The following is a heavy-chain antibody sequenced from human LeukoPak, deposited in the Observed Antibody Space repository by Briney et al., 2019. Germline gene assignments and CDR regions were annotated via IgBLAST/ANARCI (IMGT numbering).Heavy chain of an antibody. CDR1: GGSISSYY. V-gene: IGHV4-59*01. J-gene: IGHJ4*02. CDR3: ARVLVSSGWLYYFDY. Sequence: SETLSLTCTVSGGSISSYYWSWIRQPPGKGLEWIGYIYYSGSTNYNPSLKSRVTISVDTSKNQFSLKLSSVTAADTAVYYCARVLVSSGWLYYFDYWGQGTLVTVSS. CDR2: IYYSGST. D-gene: IGHD6-19*01.